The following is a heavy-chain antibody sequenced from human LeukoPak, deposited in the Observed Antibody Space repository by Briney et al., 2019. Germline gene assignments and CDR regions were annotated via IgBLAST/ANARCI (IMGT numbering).Heavy chain of an antibody. CDR2: INPNSGGT. V-gene: IGHV1-2*02. D-gene: IGHD4-17*01. Sequence: GASVKVSCTASGYTFTGYYMHWVRQAPGQGLEWMGWINPNSGGTNYAQKFQGRVTMTRDTSISTAYMELSRLRSDDTAVYYCASRMTTVVPLGPSYFDYWGQGTLVTVSS. J-gene: IGHJ4*02. CDR1: GYTFTGYY. CDR3: ASRMTTVVPLGPSYFDY.